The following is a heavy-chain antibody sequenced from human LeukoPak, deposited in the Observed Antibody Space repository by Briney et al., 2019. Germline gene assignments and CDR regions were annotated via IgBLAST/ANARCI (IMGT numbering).Heavy chain of an antibody. J-gene: IGHJ4*02. Sequence: PSETLSLTCAVYGGSFSGYYWSWIRQPPGKGLEWIGEINHSGSTNYNPSLKSRVTISVDTSKNQFSLKLSSVTAADTAVYYCARRYSSGFGPLWGQGTLVTVSS. D-gene: IGHD6-19*01. CDR1: GGSFSGYY. CDR3: ARRYSSGFGPL. CDR2: INHSGST. V-gene: IGHV4-34*01.